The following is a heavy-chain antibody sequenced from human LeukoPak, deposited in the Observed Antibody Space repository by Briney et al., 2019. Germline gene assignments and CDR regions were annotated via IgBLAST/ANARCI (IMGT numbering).Heavy chain of an antibody. V-gene: IGHV3-23*01. CDR1: GFTFSRYA. CDR2: MIISGGST. J-gene: IGHJ4*02. Sequence: GGSLRLSCEASGFTFSRYAMTWVRQVPGKGLEWVSSMIISGGSTYYADSVKGRFTISRDNSKNTLYLQMNSLRVEDTALYYCARETKIDYWGQGALVTVSS. D-gene: IGHD1-7*01. CDR3: ARETKIDY.